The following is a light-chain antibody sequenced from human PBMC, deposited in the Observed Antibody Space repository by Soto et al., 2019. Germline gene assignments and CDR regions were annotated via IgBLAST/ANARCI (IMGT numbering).Light chain of an antibody. Sequence: DIQLTQSPSSVSASVGDRVTLTCRASQDLSSWLAWYQQKPGKAPKLLIYAASSLQSGVPSRFSGSGSGTDFTLTISSLQPEDFATYYCQQSYSTPQTFGQGTRLEIK. CDR2: AAS. J-gene: IGKJ5*01. V-gene: IGKV1-12*01. CDR1: QDLSSW. CDR3: QQSYSTPQT.